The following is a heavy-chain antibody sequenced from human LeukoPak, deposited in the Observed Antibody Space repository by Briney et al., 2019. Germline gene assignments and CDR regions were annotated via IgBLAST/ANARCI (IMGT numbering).Heavy chain of an antibody. V-gene: IGHV3-53*01. Sequence: GESLRLSCAASGFTVSSNYMSWVRQAPGKGLEWVSVIYSGGSTYYADSVKGRFTISRDNSKNTLYLQMNSLRAVDTAVYYCAISSGWYLGNFDYWGQGTLVTVSS. CDR1: GFTVSSNY. CDR3: AISSGWYLGNFDY. CDR2: IYSGGST. D-gene: IGHD6-19*01. J-gene: IGHJ4*02.